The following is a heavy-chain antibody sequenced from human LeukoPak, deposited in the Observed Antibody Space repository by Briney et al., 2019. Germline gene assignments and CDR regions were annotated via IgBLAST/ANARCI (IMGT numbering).Heavy chain of an antibody. Sequence: GESLRLSCAASGFTFGAYYMTWVRQAPGKGLEWVANIKQDGSEKYYVDSVKGRFTISRDNANNSLYLQMNSLRAEDTAVYYCARMSGIAVAAIWISYFDYWGQGTLVTASS. J-gene: IGHJ4*02. CDR1: GFTFGAYY. V-gene: IGHV3-7*03. D-gene: IGHD6-19*01. CDR3: ARMSGIAVAAIWISYFDY. CDR2: IKQDGSEK.